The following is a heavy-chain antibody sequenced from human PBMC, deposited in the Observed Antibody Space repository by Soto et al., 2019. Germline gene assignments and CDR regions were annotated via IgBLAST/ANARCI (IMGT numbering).Heavy chain of an antibody. V-gene: IGHV1-18*01. CDR1: GYTFTSYG. CDR3: ARDLRGRPHAFDI. J-gene: IGHJ3*02. CDR2: ISAYNGNT. Sequence: GASVKVSCKASGYTFTSYGISWVRQAPGQGLEWMGWISAYNGNTKYAQKLQGRVTMTTDTSTSTAYMELRSLRSEDSAVYYCARDLRGRPHAFDIWGQGTMVTVSS. D-gene: IGHD3-16*01.